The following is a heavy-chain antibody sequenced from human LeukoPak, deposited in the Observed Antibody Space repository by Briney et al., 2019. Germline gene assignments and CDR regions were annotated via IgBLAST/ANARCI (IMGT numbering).Heavy chain of an antibody. J-gene: IGHJ4*02. CDR2: ICSGGTT. CDR1: GFTVSNNY. Sequence: GGSLRLSCAVSGFTVSNNYMSWIRQAPGKGLEWVSVICSGGTTTYVDSVKGRFTISRDNSKNTVDLQMNSLRAEDTAVYYCARFRITGAIDYWGQGTLVTVSS. V-gene: IGHV3-66*01. CDR3: ARFRITGAIDY. D-gene: IGHD1-20*01.